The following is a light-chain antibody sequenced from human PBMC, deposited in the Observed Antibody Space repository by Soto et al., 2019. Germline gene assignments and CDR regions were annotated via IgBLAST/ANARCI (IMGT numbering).Light chain of an antibody. CDR1: SSNIGSNY. CDR2: RNN. Sequence: QSVLTQPPSASGTPGQRVTISCSGSSSNIGSNYVYWYQQLPGTAPKLLIYRNNQRPSGVPDRFSGSKSGTSASLAISGLRSEDEADYYCAAWDDSPSGLYVFGPGTNV. J-gene: IGLJ1*01. CDR3: AAWDDSPSGLYV. V-gene: IGLV1-47*01.